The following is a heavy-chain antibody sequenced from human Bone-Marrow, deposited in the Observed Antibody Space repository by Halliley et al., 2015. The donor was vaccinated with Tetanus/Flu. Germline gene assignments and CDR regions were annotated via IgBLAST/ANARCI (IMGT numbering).Heavy chain of an antibody. Sequence: LGWVANENQGGGERHYVDSVKGRFTIPRADAKSSLYLEVNSLKAEDTAVYSGARTLNAGYLGYWGQGTLATVSS. J-gene: IGHJ4*02. V-gene: IGHV3-7*03. CDR3: ARTLNAGYLGY. CDR2: ENQGGGER.